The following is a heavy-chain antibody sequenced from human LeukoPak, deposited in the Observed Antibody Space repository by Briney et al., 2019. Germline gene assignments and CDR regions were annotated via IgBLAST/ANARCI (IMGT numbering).Heavy chain of an antibody. J-gene: IGHJ4*02. Sequence: PGGSLRLSCAASGFTFSDFSMNWVRQAPGKGLEWLSYISSSSGTIWYADSVKGRFTSSRDNAKNSLYLQMNSLRDEDTAVYYCATIRSNGGSLPIDYWGQGTLVTVSS. CDR2: ISSSSGTI. CDR3: ATIRSNGGSLPIDY. D-gene: IGHD2-15*01. V-gene: IGHV3-48*02. CDR1: GFTFSDFS.